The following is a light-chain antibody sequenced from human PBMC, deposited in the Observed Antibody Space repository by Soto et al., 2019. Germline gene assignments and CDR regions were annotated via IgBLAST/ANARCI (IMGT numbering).Light chain of an antibody. CDR3: QQYYTPPPWK. V-gene: IGKV4-1*01. Sequence: DIVMTQSPDSLAVSLGERATITCKSSQSLFYSSNTNYHLGWYHQKAGQPPKLLIYWASIRESGVPDRFSGSGSGKDFTLTIPRLHAEYAAVYYCQQYYTPPPWKFRQGTHVEIK. CDR1: QSLFYSSNTNYH. J-gene: IGKJ1*01. CDR2: WAS.